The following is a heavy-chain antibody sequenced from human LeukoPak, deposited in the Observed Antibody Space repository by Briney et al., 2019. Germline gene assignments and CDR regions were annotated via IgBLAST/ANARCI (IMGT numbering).Heavy chain of an antibody. CDR2: ISSNSGYI. V-gene: IGHV3-21*04. Sequence: PGGSLRLSCAASGFTFSSYHINWVRQAPGKGPEWVSSISSNSGYIYYADSVKGRFTISRDNAKNSLYLRMNSLRPADMALYYCVKDRTGGDIFTDVFDMWGQGTMVTVSS. CDR3: VKDRTGGDIFTDVFDM. CDR1: GFTFSSYH. D-gene: IGHD2-21*01. J-gene: IGHJ3*02.